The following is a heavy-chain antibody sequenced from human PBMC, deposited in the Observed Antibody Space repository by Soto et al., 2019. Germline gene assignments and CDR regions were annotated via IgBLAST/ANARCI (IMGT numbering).Heavy chain of an antibody. CDR3: PTCRKVTDFWSGYYLYYYYGIDV. Sequence: GVSLRLSCAASGFTFSSYSMNWVRQAPGKGLEWVSSISSSSSYIYYADSVKGRFTISRDNAKNSLYLQMNSLRAEDTAVYYCPTCRKVTDFWSGYYLYYYYGIDVWGQGTTVTVSS. D-gene: IGHD3-3*01. J-gene: IGHJ6*02. CDR1: GFTFSSYS. V-gene: IGHV3-21*01. CDR2: ISSSSSYI.